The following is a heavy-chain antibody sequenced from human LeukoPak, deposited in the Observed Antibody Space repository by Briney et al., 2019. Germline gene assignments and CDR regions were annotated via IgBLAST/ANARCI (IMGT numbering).Heavy chain of an antibody. V-gene: IGHV1-18*01. J-gene: IGHJ4*02. CDR2: ISEYNGKR. CDR3: VREKEAAGSRGGYFDY. Sequence: ASVKVSCKASGYTFISSDISWVRQAPGQGLEWMGWISEYNGKRNYEEKLQGRVTMTTDTSTSTAYMELRSLRFDDTAVYYCVREKEAAGSRGGYFDYWGQGTLVTVSS. CDR1: GYTFISSD. D-gene: IGHD6-13*01.